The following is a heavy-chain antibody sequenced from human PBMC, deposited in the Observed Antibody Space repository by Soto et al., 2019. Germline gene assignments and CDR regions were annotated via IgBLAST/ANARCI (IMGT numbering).Heavy chain of an antibody. V-gene: IGHV3-23*01. Sequence: GGSLILSCAASGFTFSSYARYWVRQAPGKGLEWVSGISDSGTTYYADSVKGRFTITRDNSKSTLYLQMATLRGEDTALYYCAKAQYSGTSKTLDYWGQGTLVT. CDR3: AKAQYSGTSKTLDY. J-gene: IGHJ4*02. D-gene: IGHD1-26*01. CDR2: ISDSGTT. CDR1: GFTFSSYA.